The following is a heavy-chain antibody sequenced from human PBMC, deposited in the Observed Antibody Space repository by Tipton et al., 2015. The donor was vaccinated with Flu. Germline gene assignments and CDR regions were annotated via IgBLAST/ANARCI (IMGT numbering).Heavy chain of an antibody. CDR2: IYHTGST. CDR3: AKIGYCSETTCYYNWFDP. J-gene: IGHJ5*02. Sequence: TLSLTCTVSGDSITDYYWSWIRQPPGKGLEWIGYIYHTGSTNYNPSLKSRVTISVDTSKNQFSLRLSSVTAADTAGYYCAKIGYCSETTCYYNWFDPWGQGTLVTVSS. V-gene: IGHV4-59*01. CDR1: GDSITDYY. D-gene: IGHD2-2*03.